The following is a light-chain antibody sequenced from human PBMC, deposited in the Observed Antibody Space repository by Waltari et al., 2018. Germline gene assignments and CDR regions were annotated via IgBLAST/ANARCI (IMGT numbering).Light chain of an antibody. Sequence: EIVLTQSPLSLPVSPGEPASISCRSSQSLRHSNGYYYLDWYLQKPGQSPQLLMYWGSSRASGVSDRFSGSGSGTDVILHISRVEAEDVGIYYCLQARQTPYTFGPGTKLEIK. CDR1: QSLRHSNGYYY. CDR3: LQARQTPYT. V-gene: IGKV2-28*01. J-gene: IGKJ2*01. CDR2: WGS.